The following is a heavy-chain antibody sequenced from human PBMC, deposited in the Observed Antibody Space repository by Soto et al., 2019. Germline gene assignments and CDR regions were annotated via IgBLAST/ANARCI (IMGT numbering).Heavy chain of an antibody. V-gene: IGHV4-34*01. Sequence: SETLSLTCAVYGGSFSGYSWTWIRQPPGTGLEWIGEINRTGSTNYNPSLKSRVTISVVTSKNQFSLKLTSVTAADTAVYYCARDKITGLFDYWGQGTLVTVSS. CDR1: GGSFSGYS. CDR3: ARDKITGLFDY. D-gene: IGHD2-8*02. CDR2: INRTGST. J-gene: IGHJ4*02.